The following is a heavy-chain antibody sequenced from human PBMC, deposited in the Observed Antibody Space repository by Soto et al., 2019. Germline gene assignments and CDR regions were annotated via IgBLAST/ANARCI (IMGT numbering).Heavy chain of an antibody. D-gene: IGHD3-16*01. CDR2: IIPIFGTA. J-gene: IGHJ3*02. Sequence: QVQLVQSGAEVKKPGSSVKVSCKASGGTFSSYAISWVRQAPGQGLEWMGGIIPIFGTANYAQKFQSRVTSNADEYTSTAYMEVSSLRSEDTAVYYCAKLPTSKGGAFDIWGQGTIVTVSS. V-gene: IGHV1-69*12. CDR3: AKLPTSKGGAFDI. CDR1: GGTFSSYA.